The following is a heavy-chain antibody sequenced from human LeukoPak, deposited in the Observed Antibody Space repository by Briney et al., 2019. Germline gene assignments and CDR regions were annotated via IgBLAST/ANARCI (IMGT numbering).Heavy chain of an antibody. J-gene: IGHJ4*02. CDR3: ARRRGSGSTQVFDY. D-gene: IGHD6-19*01. CDR1: GGSISNYY. Sequence: PSETLSLTCTVSGGSISNYYWNWIRQPPGKGLEWIGYIYYTGNTNYNPSLKSRVTISVDTSKNQFSLKLSSVTAADTAVYYCARRRGSGSTQVFDYWGQGTLVTVSS. CDR2: IYYTGNT. V-gene: IGHV4-59*08.